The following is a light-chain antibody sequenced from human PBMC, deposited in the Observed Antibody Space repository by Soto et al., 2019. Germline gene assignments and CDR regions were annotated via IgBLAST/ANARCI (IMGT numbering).Light chain of an antibody. Sequence: DIQMTQSPSTLSASVGDRVTITCRASQSISGWLAWYQQKPGKAPNLLISDASSLESGVPSRFSGSGSGTEFTLTISGLQPDDFATYYCQQSYSTPPSYTFGQGTKLEIK. J-gene: IGKJ2*01. CDR1: QSISGW. CDR3: QQSYSTPPSYT. CDR2: DAS. V-gene: IGKV1-5*01.